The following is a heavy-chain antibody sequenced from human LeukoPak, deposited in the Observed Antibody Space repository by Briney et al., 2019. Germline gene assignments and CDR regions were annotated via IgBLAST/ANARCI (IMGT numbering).Heavy chain of an antibody. D-gene: IGHD7-27*01. CDR3: ARDPSRLLNGGRLDY. V-gene: IGHV3-30*04. Sequence: GRSLRLSCVASEFTFSSYAMHWVRQAPGKGLEGVSVISYDGRTTYLSDSVKGRFSTSRDNSKNTVNLQMNSLRDEDTAVYYCARDPSRLLNGGRLDYWGQGTLVTVSS. CDR1: EFTFSSYA. CDR2: ISYDGRTT. J-gene: IGHJ4*02.